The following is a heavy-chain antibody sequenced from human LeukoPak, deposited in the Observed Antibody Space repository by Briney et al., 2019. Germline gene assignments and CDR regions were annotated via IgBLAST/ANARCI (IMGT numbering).Heavy chain of an antibody. Sequence: SETLSLTCTVSGGSISSYYWSWIRQPPGKGLEWIGYIYYSGSTNYNPSLKSRVTISVDTSKNQFSLKLSSVTAADTAMYYCARQAGSNCSGGSCHPSDYYYMDVWGKGTTVTVSS. J-gene: IGHJ6*03. V-gene: IGHV4-59*01. D-gene: IGHD2-15*01. CDR3: ARQAGSNCSGGSCHPSDYYYMDV. CDR2: IYYSGST. CDR1: GGSISSYY.